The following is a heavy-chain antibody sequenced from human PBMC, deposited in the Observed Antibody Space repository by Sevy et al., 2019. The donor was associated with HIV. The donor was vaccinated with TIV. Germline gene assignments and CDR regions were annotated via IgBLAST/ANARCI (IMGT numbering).Heavy chain of an antibody. J-gene: IGHJ6*02. CDR1: GFPFNDHA. CDR2: VSWNSRNI. V-gene: IGHV3-9*01. CDR3: VKDINRGCDGINCYPYYYYFYGLDV. D-gene: IGHD2-21*01. Sequence: GGSLRLSCAASGFPFNDHAMHWVRQVPGKGLEWVSGVSWNSRNIGYADSVKGRFTISRDNANHFLYLEMNSLRPEDTAFYNCVKDINRGCDGINCYPYYYYFYGLDVWGQGTTVTVSS.